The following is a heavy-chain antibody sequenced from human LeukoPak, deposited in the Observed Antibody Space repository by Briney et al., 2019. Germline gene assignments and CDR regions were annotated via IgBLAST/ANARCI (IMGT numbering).Heavy chain of an antibody. J-gene: IGHJ4*02. V-gene: IGHV4-38-2*01. Sequence: PSETLSLTCAVSGYSISSGYYWGWIRQPPGKGLEWIGSIYHSGSTYYNPSLKSRVTISVDTSKNQFSLKLTSVAAADTAVYYCARLRPFDYWGQGTLVTVSS. D-gene: IGHD3-16*01. CDR2: IYHSGST. CDR1: GYSISSGYY. CDR3: ARLRPFDY.